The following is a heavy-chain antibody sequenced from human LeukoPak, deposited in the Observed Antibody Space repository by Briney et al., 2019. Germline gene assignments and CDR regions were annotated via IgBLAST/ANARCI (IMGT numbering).Heavy chain of an antibody. CDR3: AKGDYYGSGLDY. J-gene: IGHJ4*02. CDR2: IRYDGGNA. Sequence: GGSLSLSCAASAFTFSNNAMHWVRQAPGKGMVWVAYIRYDGGNAYYVDSVKGRFTISRHNSKDTLYLQMNGLRPEDAAVYFCAKGDYYGSGLDYWGQGAAVIVSS. CDR1: AFTFSNNA. V-gene: IGHV3-30*02. D-gene: IGHD3-10*01.